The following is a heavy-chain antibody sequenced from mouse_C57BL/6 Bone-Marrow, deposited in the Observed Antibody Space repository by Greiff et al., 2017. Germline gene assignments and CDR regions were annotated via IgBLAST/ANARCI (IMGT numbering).Heavy chain of an antibody. D-gene: IGHD2-4*01. CDR3: AREGIYYDYEGGFAY. Sequence: QVQLQQPGAELVMPGASVKLSCKASGYTFTSYWMHWVKQRPGQGLEWIGEIDPSDSYTNYNQKFKGKYTLTVDKSSSTAYMQLSSLTSEDSAVYYCAREGIYYDYEGGFAYWGQGTLVTVSA. CDR1: GYTFTSYW. J-gene: IGHJ3*01. CDR2: IDPSDSYT. V-gene: IGHV1-69*01.